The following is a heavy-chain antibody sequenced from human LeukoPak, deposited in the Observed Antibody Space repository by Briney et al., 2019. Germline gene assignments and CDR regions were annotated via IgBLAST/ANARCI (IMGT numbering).Heavy chain of an antibody. J-gene: IGHJ3*02. D-gene: IGHD1-26*01. CDR2: LSPYSGNT. CDR3: TRVGGYSPPSTGGNAFDI. CDR1: GYTFTNYG. V-gene: IGHV1-18*01. Sequence: GASVKVSCKTSGYTFTNYGLTWVRQAPGQGLEWVGWLSPYSGNTNYAQKVQGRVIMTADTSTSIAYMELRSLRSDDTAMYFCTRVGGYSPPSTGGNAFDIWGQGTMVTVSS.